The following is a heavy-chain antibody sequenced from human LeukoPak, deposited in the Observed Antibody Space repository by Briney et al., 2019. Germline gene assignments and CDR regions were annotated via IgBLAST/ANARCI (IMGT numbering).Heavy chain of an antibody. CDR1: GYTFTTYG. CDR3: AREGLGELTLDC. D-gene: IGHD3-16*01. V-gene: IGHV1-18*01. Sequence: ASVKVSCKSSGYTFTTYGVTWVRQAPGQGLEWMGWISTDNGDTNYAQKLQGRVTMTTDTSTSTAYMELRSLRSDDTAVYYCAREGLGELTLDCWGQGTLVTVSS. J-gene: IGHJ4*02. CDR2: ISTDNGDT.